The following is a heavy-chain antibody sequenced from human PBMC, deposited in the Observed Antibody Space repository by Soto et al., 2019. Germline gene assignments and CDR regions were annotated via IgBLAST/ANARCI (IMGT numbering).Heavy chain of an antibody. V-gene: IGHV4-30-2*01. CDR1: GGSISSGGYS. CDR3: ARDRGIAARRGFDY. D-gene: IGHD6-6*01. Sequence: TLSLTCAVSGGSISSGGYSWSWIRQPPGKGLEWIGYIYHSGSTYYNPSLKSRVTISVDRSKNQFSLKLSSVTAADTAVYYCARDRGIAARRGFDYWGQGTLVTVSS. CDR2: IYHSGST. J-gene: IGHJ4*02.